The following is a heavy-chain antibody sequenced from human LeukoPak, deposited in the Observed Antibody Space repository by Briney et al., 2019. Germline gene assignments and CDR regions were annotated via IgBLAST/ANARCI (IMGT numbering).Heavy chain of an antibody. J-gene: IGHJ6*03. Sequence: SETLSLTCTVSGGSIGTTNYYWGWLRQPQGKGLEWIGSIYYSDTTYDNPSLESRVTISIETSKNQFSLKLSSVTAADTAVYYCARQRADYFYYYVDVWGKGTTVTVS. D-gene: IGHD3-9*01. CDR3: ARQRADYFYYYVDV. CDR2: IYYSDTT. CDR1: GGSIGTTNYY. V-gene: IGHV4-39*01.